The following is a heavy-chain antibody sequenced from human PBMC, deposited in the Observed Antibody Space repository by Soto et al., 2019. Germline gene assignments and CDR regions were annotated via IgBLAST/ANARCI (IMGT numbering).Heavy chain of an antibody. CDR2: IIPILGIA. CDR1: GGTFSSYT. J-gene: IGHJ4*02. Sequence: QVQLVQSGAEAKKPGSSVKVSCKASGGTFSSYTISWVRQAPGQGLEWMGRIIPILGIANYAQKFQGRVTITADKSTSTAYMELSSLRSEDTAVYYCARGLHYDSISLDDYWGQGTLVTVSS. D-gene: IGHD3-22*01. CDR3: ARGLHYDSISLDDY. V-gene: IGHV1-69*02.